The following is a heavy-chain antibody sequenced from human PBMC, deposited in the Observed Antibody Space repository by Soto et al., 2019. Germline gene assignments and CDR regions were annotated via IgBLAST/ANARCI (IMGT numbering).Heavy chain of an antibody. D-gene: IGHD3-16*01. J-gene: IGHJ5*02. V-gene: IGHV3-23*01. Sequence: EVQLLESGGDVVRPGGSLRLSCAASGFTFSSYAIGWVRQAPGKWLEWVAGVSRAGTYTFYADSVRGRFSISRDNSRDTVDLYMNALRGDDTAVYFCVKYTVTEDLGESWGQGTLVSVSS. CDR3: VKYTVTEDLGES. CDR1: GFTFSSYA. CDR2: VSRAGTYT.